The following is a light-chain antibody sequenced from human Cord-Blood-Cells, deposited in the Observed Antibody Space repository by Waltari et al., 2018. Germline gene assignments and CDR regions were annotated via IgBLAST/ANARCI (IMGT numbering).Light chain of an antibody. V-gene: IGLV1-40*01. J-gene: IGLJ3*02. CDR3: QSYDSSLSGSV. CDR2: GNS. CDR1: RSNIGAGSD. Sequence: QSVLTQPPSVSGAPGQRVTISCTGSRSNIGAGSDVHRYQQLPGTAPKLLIYGNSNRPSGVPDRFSGSKSGTSASLAITGLQAEDEADYYCQSYDSSLSGSVFGGGTKLTVL.